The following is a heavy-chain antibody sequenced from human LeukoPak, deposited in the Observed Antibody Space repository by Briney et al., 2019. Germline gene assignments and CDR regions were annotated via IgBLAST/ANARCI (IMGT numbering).Heavy chain of an antibody. CDR2: ISSSSSTI. CDR1: GFTFDDYA. D-gene: IGHD3-10*01. V-gene: IGHV3-48*01. CDR3: ARGPRTTPLWFGELCDY. Sequence: PGRSLRLSCAASGFTFDDYAMHWVRQAPGKGLEWVSYISSSSSTIYYADSVKGRFTISRDNAKNSLYLQMNSLRAEDTAVYYCARGPRTTPLWFGELCDYWGQGTLVTVSS. J-gene: IGHJ4*02.